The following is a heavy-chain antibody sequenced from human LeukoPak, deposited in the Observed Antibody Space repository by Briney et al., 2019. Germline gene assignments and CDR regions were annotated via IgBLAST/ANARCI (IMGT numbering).Heavy chain of an antibody. CDR3: TTALYDWNDVNY. CDR1: GFTFSSYG. V-gene: IGHV3-30*03. Sequence: GGSLRLSCAASGFTFSSYGMHWVRQAPGKGLEWVAVISYDGSNKYYADSVKGRFTISRDNSKNTLYLQMNSLKTDDTAVYYCTTALYDWNDVNYWGQGTLVTVSS. D-gene: IGHD1-1*01. J-gene: IGHJ4*02. CDR2: ISYDGSNK.